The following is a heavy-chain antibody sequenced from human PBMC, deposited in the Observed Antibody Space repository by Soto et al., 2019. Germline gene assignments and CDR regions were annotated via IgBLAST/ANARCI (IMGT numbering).Heavy chain of an antibody. CDR2: INTGNGTT. J-gene: IGHJ6*02. CDR1: GYSFTTHA. V-gene: IGHV1-3*04. CDR3: ARGEKLYHYYYGMDV. Sequence: ASVKVSCKASGYSFTTHAMIWVRQAPGQRPEWMGWINTGNGTTRYSPTFQGRVNITRDTSASTDYMELSSLKSEDTAVYYWARGEKLYHYYYGMDVWGQGSTVTVSS.